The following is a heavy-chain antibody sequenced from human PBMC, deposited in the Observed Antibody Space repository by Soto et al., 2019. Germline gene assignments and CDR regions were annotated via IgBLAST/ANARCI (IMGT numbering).Heavy chain of an antibody. J-gene: IGHJ5*02. CDR3: TRHDSYGSGSYAERRHFDP. CDR2: IRSEANSYAT. V-gene: IGHV3-73*01. D-gene: IGHD3-10*01. CDR1: VFTFSGSA. Sequence: LXLSCAACVFTFSGSAMHWVRQASGKGLEWVGRIRSEANSYATAYAASVKGRFTISRDDSKNTAYLQMNSLKTEDTAVYYCTRHDSYGSGSYAERRHFDPWGQGTLVTVYS.